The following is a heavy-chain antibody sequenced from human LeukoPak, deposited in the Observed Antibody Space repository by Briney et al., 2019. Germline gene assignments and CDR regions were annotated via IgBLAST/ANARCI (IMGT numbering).Heavy chain of an antibody. D-gene: IGHD2-15*01. V-gene: IGHV3-21*01. Sequence: GGSLRLSCAASGFLFSSYSMNWVRQAPGKGLEWVSSISSSSTYIYYADSVKGRFTITRENAKNAVYLQMNSLRAEDTAVYYCVRDKGSDWGQGTLVTVSS. CDR2: ISSSSTYI. CDR1: GFLFSSYS. J-gene: IGHJ4*02. CDR3: VRDKGSD.